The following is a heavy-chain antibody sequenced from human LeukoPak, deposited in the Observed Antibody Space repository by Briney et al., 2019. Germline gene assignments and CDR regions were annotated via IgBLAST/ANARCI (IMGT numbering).Heavy chain of an antibody. V-gene: IGHV3-23*01. CDR2: ISAGSDVI. CDR3: AKSHVTTATGTGRYFDY. CDR1: GFTFSSSL. Sequence: PGGSLRLSCAASGFTFSSSLMHWVRQAPGKGLEWVSAISAGSDVIYYADSVKGRFAISRDNSKNTVYLQMDSLRAEDTAVYYCAKSHVTTATGTGRYFDYWGQGTLVTVSS. D-gene: IGHD3-9*01. J-gene: IGHJ4*02.